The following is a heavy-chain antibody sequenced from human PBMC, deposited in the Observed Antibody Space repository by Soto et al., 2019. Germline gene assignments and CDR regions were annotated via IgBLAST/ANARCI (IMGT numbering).Heavy chain of an antibody. J-gene: IGHJ4*02. Sequence: GGSLRLSCAASGFTLSGSVIYWVRQPSGKGLEWVGRIRSRSNGYATAYAASVRGRFTISRDDSKNTAYLQMNSLKTEDTAVYYCSRPGYSNNDSDYWGQGTLVTVSS. CDR2: IRSRSNGYAT. D-gene: IGHD5-12*01. CDR1: GFTLSGSV. CDR3: SRPGYSNNDSDY. V-gene: IGHV3-73*01.